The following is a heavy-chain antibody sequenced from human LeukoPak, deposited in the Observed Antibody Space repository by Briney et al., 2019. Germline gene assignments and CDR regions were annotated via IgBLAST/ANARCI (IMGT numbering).Heavy chain of an antibody. CDR2: INPSGGST. Sequence: ASVKVSCKASGYSFNTYYMHWVRQAPGQGLEWMGIINPSGGSTNYAQKFQGRVTMTRDTSTSTVYMELSSLRSDDTAVYYCARDPHNYYDSSGQRRPRFDYWAQGTLVTVSS. CDR1: GYSFNTYY. V-gene: IGHV1-46*02. J-gene: IGHJ4*02. CDR3: ARDPHNYYDSSGQRRPRFDY. D-gene: IGHD3-22*01.